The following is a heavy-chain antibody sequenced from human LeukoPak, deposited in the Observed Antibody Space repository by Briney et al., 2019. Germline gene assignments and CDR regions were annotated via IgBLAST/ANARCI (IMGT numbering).Heavy chain of an antibody. V-gene: IGHV4-59*01. D-gene: IGHD3-9*01. CDR3: ARYHYDILTGYLDY. CDR1: GGSISSYY. CDR2: IYYSGST. Sequence: SETLSLTCTVSGGSISSYYWSWIRQPPGKGLEWIGYIYYSGSTNYNPSLKSRVTISVDTSKNQSSLKLSSVTAADTAVYYCARYHYDILTGYLDYWGQGTLVTVSS. J-gene: IGHJ4*02.